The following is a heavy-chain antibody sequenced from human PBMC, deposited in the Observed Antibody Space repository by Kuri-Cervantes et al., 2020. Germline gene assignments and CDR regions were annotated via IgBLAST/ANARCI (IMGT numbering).Heavy chain of an antibody. CDR2: IWYDGSNK. Sequence: GESLKISCAASGLTFSSYGMHWVRQAPGKGLEWVAVIWYDGSNKYYADSVKGRFTISRDNSKNTLYLQMNSLRAEDTAVYYCARDNYDSSGYYYKDYWGQGTLVTVSS. CDR3: ARDNYDSSGYYYKDY. J-gene: IGHJ4*02. V-gene: IGHV3-33*01. D-gene: IGHD3-22*01. CDR1: GLTFSSYG.